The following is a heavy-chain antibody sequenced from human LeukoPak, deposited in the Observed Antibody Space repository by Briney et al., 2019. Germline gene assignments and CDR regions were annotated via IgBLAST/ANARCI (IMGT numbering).Heavy chain of an antibody. J-gene: IGHJ6*03. D-gene: IGHD2-2*01. CDR2: IRYDGSNE. Sequence: GGSLRLSCAASKFTFSSYGMHWVRQAPGKGLEWVAFIRYDGSNEYYADSVKGRFTISRDNSKNTLYLQMNSLRTEDTAVYYCAKPGMPAALYYYMDVWGKGTTVTISS. CDR3: AKPGMPAALYYYMDV. CDR1: KFTFSSYG. V-gene: IGHV3-30*02.